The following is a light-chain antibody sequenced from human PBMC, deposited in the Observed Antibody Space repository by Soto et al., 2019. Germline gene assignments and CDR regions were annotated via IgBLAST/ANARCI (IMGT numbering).Light chain of an antibody. J-gene: IGLJ3*02. CDR3: AAWDASLNGWV. CDR2: SNN. V-gene: IGLV1-44*01. CDR1: SSNIGSNT. Sequence: QSVLTQPPSASGTPGQRVTISCSGSSSNIGSNTVNWYQQLPGTAPKLLIYSNNQRPSGVPDRFSGSKSGPSASLAISGLQSEAAAAYYCAAWDASLNGWVFGGGTKLTVL.